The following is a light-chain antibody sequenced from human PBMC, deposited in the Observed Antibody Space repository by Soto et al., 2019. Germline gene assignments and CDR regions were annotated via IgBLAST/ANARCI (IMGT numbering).Light chain of an antibody. CDR2: EVS. V-gene: IGLV2-8*01. CDR3: SSYGGSIYV. J-gene: IGLJ1*01. CDR1: SSDAGGYNY. Sequence: SVLTQPPSASGSPGQSVTISCTGTSSDAGGYNYVSWYQQHPGKAPKLMIYEVSKRPSGVPDRFSGSKSGNTASLTVSGLQAEDEADYYCSSYGGSIYVFGTGTKVTVL.